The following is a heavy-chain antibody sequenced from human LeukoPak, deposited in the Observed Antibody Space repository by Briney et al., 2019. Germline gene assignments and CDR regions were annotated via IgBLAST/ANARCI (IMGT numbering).Heavy chain of an antibody. Sequence: ASVKVSCKASGGTFSRNAISWARQAPGQGLEWMGRFIPMVGVETYAQSFQGRVTITADRSTSTAYMELSSLRSEDTAVYYCARVQAVGVPVAIDAYYSYGMDVWGQGTAVTVSS. D-gene: IGHD2-15*01. V-gene: IGHV1-69*04. CDR2: FIPMVGVE. CDR1: GGTFSRNA. CDR3: ARVQAVGVPVAIDAYYSYGMDV. J-gene: IGHJ6*02.